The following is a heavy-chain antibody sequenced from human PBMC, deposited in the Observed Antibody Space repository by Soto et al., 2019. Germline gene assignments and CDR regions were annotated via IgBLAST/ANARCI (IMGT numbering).Heavy chain of an antibody. J-gene: IGHJ6*04. Sequence: ASVKVSCKAFGCTLTRNGISWVRQAPGQGLEWMGWISVYNGNTNYAQKFQGGVTMTTDTSTSTAYMELRSLRSNDTAVYYSERDRLALADATSYGMYASGKGTKVTFYS. CDR3: ERDRLALADATSYGMYA. D-gene: IGHD6-19*01. V-gene: IGHV1-18*01. CDR1: GCTLTRNG. CDR2: ISVYNGNT.